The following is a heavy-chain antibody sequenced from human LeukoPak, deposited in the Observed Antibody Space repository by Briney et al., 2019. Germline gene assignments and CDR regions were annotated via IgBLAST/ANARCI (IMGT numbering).Heavy chain of an antibody. Sequence: SETLSLTCTVSGGSISSSSYYWGWIRQPPGKGLEWIGSIYYSGSTYYNPSLKSRVTISVDTSKNQFSLKLSSVTAADTAVYYCARRSTAPIAGTGVNWFDPWGQGTLDTVSS. D-gene: IGHD6-13*01. CDR1: GGSISSSSYY. V-gene: IGHV4-39*01. CDR3: ARRSTAPIAGTGVNWFDP. CDR2: IYYSGST. J-gene: IGHJ5*02.